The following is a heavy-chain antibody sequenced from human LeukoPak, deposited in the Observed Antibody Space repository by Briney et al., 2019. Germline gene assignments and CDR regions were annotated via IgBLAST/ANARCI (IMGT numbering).Heavy chain of an antibody. CDR3: VRGRGLYCSGGNCSPYYFDY. D-gene: IGHD2-15*01. CDR2: LYYSETT. J-gene: IGHJ4*02. Sequence: SETLSLTCTVSGGSIRSDSSYYWGWIRRPPGKGLDWIGSLYYSETTYYKSSLKSRVTISVDTSKNQFSLNLSSVTAADTAVYDCVRGRGLYCSGGNCSPYYFDYWGQGTLVTVSS. CDR1: GGSIRSDSSYY. V-gene: IGHV4-39*01.